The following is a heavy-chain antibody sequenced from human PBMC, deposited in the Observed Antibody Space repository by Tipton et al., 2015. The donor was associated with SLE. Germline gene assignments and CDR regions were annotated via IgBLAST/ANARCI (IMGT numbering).Heavy chain of an antibody. CDR3: ARDGGSSWSLDAFDT. CDR1: GASISSCSYY. Sequence: TLSLTCTVSGASISSCSYYWIWIRQPAGKGLEWIGRVYSSGTTNYNSSLKSRVTISVDTSKNQFSLKLSSVTAADTAVYYCARDGGSSWSLDAFDTWGQGTMVTVSS. CDR2: VYSSGTT. J-gene: IGHJ3*02. V-gene: IGHV4-61*02. D-gene: IGHD6-13*01.